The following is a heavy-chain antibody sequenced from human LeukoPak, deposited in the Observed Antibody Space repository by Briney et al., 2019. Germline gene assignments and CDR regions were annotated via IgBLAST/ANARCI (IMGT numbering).Heavy chain of an antibody. CDR1: GYTFTSYG. J-gene: IGHJ6*03. CDR2: ISAYNGNT. CDR3: PRDRPLSPYYCYYMDV. D-gene: IGHD3-16*02. Sequence: ASVRVSCTASGYTFTSYGISWVRQAPGQGLEWMGWISAYNGNTNYAQKLQGRVTMTTDTSTSTAYMELRSLRSDDTDVYYCPRDRPLSPYYCYYMDVWGKGTTVTVS. V-gene: IGHV1-18*01.